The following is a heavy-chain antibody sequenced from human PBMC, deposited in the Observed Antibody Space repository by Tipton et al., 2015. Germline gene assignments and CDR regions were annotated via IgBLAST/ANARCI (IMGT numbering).Heavy chain of an antibody. CDR1: GDSISSGGYY. V-gene: IGHV4-39*01. D-gene: IGHD3-3*01. CDR2: IYYSGST. Sequence: LRLSCTVSGDSISSGGYYWGWIRQPPGKGLEWIGSIYYSGSTYYNPSLKSRVTISVDTSKNQFSLKLSSVTAADTAVYYCARTYDFTAYSPVGCWGQGTLVTVSS. CDR3: ARTYDFTAYSPVGC. J-gene: IGHJ4*02.